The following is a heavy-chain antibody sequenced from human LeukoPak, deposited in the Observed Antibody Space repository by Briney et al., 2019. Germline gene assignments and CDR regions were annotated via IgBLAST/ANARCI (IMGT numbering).Heavy chain of an antibody. CDR3: ARADYGSGSHFPRAYWYFDL. V-gene: IGHV4-39*07. D-gene: IGHD3-10*01. J-gene: IGHJ2*01. CDR2: ISYSRTT. CDR1: GGSISSNYY. Sequence: SETLSLTCTVAGGSISSNYYWGWIRQPPGKGLEWIGSISYSRTTYYNPSLKSRVTISVDTSKNKFSLKLTSVTAADTAAYYCARADYGSGSHFPRAYWYFDLWCRGTLVTVSS.